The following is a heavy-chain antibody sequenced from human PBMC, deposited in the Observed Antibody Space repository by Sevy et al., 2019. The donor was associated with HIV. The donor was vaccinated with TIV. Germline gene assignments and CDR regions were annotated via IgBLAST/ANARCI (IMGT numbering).Heavy chain of an antibody. V-gene: IGHV3-15*05. D-gene: IGHD2-21*02. CDR1: RFTFTYAW. CDR2: IKSNADGGTI. Sequence: GGSLRLSCAASRFTFTYAWMNWVRQAPGKGLEWVGRIKSNADGGTIDYAAPVKGRFIISRDDSKNTLYLQMNSLKTEDTGVYYCSTDPIISLLMTDGMDVRGQGTTVTVSS. CDR3: STDPIISLLMTDGMDV. J-gene: IGHJ6*02.